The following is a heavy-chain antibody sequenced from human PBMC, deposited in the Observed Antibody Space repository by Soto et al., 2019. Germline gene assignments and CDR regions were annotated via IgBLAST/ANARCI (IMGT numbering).Heavy chain of an antibody. CDR2: ISYDGSNN. Sequence: PGGSLRLSCAASGFTFSSYAMHWVRQAPGKGLEWVAVISYDGSNNYYADSVKGRFTISRDNSKNTLYLQMNSLRAEDTAVYYCAREGVRGGGSGSYYKEGTFDYWGQGTLVTVCS. V-gene: IGHV3-30-3*01. CDR1: GFTFSSYA. CDR3: AREGVRGGGSGSYYKEGTFDY. J-gene: IGHJ4*02. D-gene: IGHD3-10*01.